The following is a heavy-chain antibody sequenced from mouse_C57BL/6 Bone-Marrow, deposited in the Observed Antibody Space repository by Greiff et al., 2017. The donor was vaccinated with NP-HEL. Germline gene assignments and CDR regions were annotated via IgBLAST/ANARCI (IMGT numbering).Heavy chain of an antibody. Sequence: QVQLQQSGAELVRPGASVTLSCKASGYTFTDYEMHWVKQTPVHGLEWIGAIDPETGGTAYSQKFKGKAILTADKSSSTAYMELRSLTSEDSAVYYCTRSFITTAYYFDYWGQGTTLTVSS. D-gene: IGHD1-1*01. CDR1: GYTFTDYE. CDR3: TRSFITTAYYFDY. J-gene: IGHJ2*01. V-gene: IGHV1-15*01. CDR2: IDPETGGT.